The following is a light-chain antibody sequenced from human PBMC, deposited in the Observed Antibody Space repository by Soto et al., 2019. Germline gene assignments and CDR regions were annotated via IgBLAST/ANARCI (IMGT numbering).Light chain of an antibody. J-gene: IGKJ1*01. V-gene: IGKV1-39*01. CDR3: QQSYSTPRT. Sequence: DLQMTQSPSSLSASVGDRVTITCRASQNISSYLKWYQQKPGKAPKLLIYAASSLQSGVPSSFSGSGSGTDFTLTISSLQPEDFATYYCQQSYSTPRTCGQGTKVEIK. CDR2: AAS. CDR1: QNISSY.